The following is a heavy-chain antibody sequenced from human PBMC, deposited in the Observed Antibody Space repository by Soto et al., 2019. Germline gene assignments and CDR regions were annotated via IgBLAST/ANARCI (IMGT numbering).Heavy chain of an antibody. D-gene: IGHD1-1*01. CDR1: GFTFSSYP. Sequence: EVQLLESGGGLVQPGGSLRLSCTASGFTFSSYPMTWVRQAPGKGLGWVSAIGGTGAYIYYINSVKGRFTISRDNSKNTLYLQMNSLTAEDTAVYYCATNMAKPTYDSWGEGTLVTVS. CDR2: IGGTGAYI. J-gene: IGHJ5*01. V-gene: IGHV3-23*01. CDR3: ATNMAKPTYDS.